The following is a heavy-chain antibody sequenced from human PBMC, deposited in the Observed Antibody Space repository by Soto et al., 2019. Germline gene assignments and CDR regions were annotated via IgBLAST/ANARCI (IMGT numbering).Heavy chain of an antibody. CDR2: MPYDGSNE. D-gene: IGHD1-26*01. J-gene: IGHJ5*01. V-gene: IGHV3-30-3*01. CDR1: GFTFSSYA. CDR3: ARDPTSPEYRYSGRFRDNTFDS. Sequence: QVQLVESGGGVVQPGKSLRLSCAASGFTFSSYALHWVRQAPGKGLEWVAVMPYDGSNEYADSVKGRFTISRDNFKNTLYLQMSSLRTDDTAVYYCARDPTSPEYRYSGRFRDNTFDSWGQGTLVTVSS.